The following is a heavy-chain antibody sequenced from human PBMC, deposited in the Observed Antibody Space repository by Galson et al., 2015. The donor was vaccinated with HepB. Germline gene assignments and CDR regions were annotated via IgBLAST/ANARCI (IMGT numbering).Heavy chain of an antibody. D-gene: IGHD3-22*01. CDR3: ARDSFYDNTGYPVPRNFGVDV. CDR2: TYYRSKWYN. Sequence: CAIPGDSVSSSTAAWNWIRQSPSRGLEWLGRTYYRSKWYNDYAVSVKSRITINPDTSKNQFSLQLSSVTPDDTAVYYCARDSFYDNTGYPVPRNFGVDVWGDGTPGTLCS. J-gene: IGHJ6*02. CDR1: GDSVSSSTAA. V-gene: IGHV6-1*01.